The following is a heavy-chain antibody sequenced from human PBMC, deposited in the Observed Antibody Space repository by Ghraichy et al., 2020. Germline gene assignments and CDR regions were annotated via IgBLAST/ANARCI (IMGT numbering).Heavy chain of an antibody. CDR3: ARDSSWYRSAWYTEL. V-gene: IGHV3-48*01. CDR1: GFTLSSYS. D-gene: IGHD6-13*01. J-gene: IGHJ4*02. CDR2: ITSSSRTR. Sequence: GGSLRLSCVGSGFTLSSYSMNWVRQAPGKGLEWVSYITSSSRTRFYADSVKGRFTISRDNAQNSLYLQMNSRRAEDTAVYFCARDSSWYRSAWYTELWGQGTLVPVSS.